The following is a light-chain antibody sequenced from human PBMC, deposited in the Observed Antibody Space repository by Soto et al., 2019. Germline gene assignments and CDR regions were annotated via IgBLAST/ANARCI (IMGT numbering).Light chain of an antibody. CDR3: QQYGGSPRT. J-gene: IGKJ1*01. CDR2: GAS. CDR1: QSVSSNF. V-gene: IGKV3-20*01. Sequence: IVLTQSPGTLSLSPGERTTLSCRASQSVSSNFLDWYQQKPGQAPRLLIYGASSRATGIPDRFSGSASGTVFTLTISRLEPEDFAVYYCQQYGGSPRTFGQGTKVDIK.